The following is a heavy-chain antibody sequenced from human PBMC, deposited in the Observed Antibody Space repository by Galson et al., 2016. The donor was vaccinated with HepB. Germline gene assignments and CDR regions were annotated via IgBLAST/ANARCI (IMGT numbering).Heavy chain of an antibody. CDR3: ASRQRIAARLPEEY. CDR1: GFTFSSYW. CDR2: INSDGSST. V-gene: IGHV3-74*01. Sequence: SLRLSCAASGFTFSSYWMHLVRQAPGKGLVWVSRINSDGSSTSYADSVKGRFTISRDNAKNTLYLQMNSLRAEDTAVYYCASRQRIAARLPEEYWGQGTLVTVSS. D-gene: IGHD6-6*01. J-gene: IGHJ4*02.